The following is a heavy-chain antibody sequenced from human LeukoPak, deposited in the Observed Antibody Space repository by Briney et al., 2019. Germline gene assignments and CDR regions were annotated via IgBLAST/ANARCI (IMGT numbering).Heavy chain of an antibody. V-gene: IGHV3-23*01. D-gene: IGHD3-10*01. Sequence: PGGSLRLSCAASGFTFSTYGMSWVRQAPGKGLEWVSGISGSGGSTYYADSVKGRFTISRDKSKNTLYLQMDSLRAEDTAVYYCAKDDAWIRFGEWSQGTLVTVSS. CDR2: ISGSGGST. CDR3: AKDDAWIRFGE. J-gene: IGHJ4*02. CDR1: GFTFSTYG.